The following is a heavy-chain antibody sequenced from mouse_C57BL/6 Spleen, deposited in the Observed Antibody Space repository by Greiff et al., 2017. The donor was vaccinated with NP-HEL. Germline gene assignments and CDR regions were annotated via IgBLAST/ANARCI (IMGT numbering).Heavy chain of an antibody. V-gene: IGHV3-1*01. CDR3: ARVGYYDAMDY. D-gene: IGHD2-2*01. CDR2: ISYSGST. Sequence: EVKLQESGPGMVKPSQSLSLTCTITGYSITSGYDWHWIRHFPGNKLEWMGYISYSGSTNYNPSLKSRISITHDTSKNHFFLKLNSVTTEDTATYYCARVGYYDAMDYWGQGTSVTVSS. J-gene: IGHJ4*01. CDR1: GYSITSGYD.